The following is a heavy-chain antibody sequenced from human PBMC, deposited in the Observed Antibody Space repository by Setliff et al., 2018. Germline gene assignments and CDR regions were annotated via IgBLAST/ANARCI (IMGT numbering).Heavy chain of an antibody. CDR1: GGTFSSYA. CDR2: IIPIFGTA. V-gene: IGHV1-69*06. Sequence: ASVKVSCKASGGTFSSYAISWVRQAPGQGLEWMGGIIPIFGTANYAQKFQGRVTITADKSTSTAYMELSRLRSEDTAVYYCAKRDYYDSSGYLLPYMDVWGKGTTVTAP. J-gene: IGHJ6*03. CDR3: AKRDYYDSSGYLLPYMDV. D-gene: IGHD3-22*01.